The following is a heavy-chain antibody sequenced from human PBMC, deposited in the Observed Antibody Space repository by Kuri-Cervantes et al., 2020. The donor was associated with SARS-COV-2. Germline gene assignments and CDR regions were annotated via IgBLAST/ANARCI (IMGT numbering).Heavy chain of an antibody. V-gene: IGHV4-4*08. J-gene: IGHJ4*02. CDR2: IFTSGRT. CDR1: GASSNTYY. CDR3: ARRIGSSSPYYYFDY. D-gene: IGHD6-13*01. Sequence: GSLRLSCTVSGASSNTYYWGWIRQPPGKGLEWIGNIFTSGRTNSNPSLKSRVTISLDTSKNQFSLRLTSVTAADTAVYYCARRIGSSSPYYYFDYWGQGAVVTVSS.